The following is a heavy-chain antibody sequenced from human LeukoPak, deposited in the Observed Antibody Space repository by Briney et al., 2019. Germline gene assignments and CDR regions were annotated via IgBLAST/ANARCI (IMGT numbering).Heavy chain of an antibody. CDR2: INHSGST. CDR1: GGSFSGYY. D-gene: IGHD1-26*01. CDR3: ARDEVGATLGGSDY. V-gene: IGHV4-34*01. J-gene: IGHJ4*02. Sequence: SETLSLTCAVYGGSFSGYYWSWIRQPPGKGLEWIGEINHSGSTNYNPSLKSRVTISVDTSKNQFSLKLSSVTAADTAVYYCARDEVGATLGGSDYWGQGTLVTVSS.